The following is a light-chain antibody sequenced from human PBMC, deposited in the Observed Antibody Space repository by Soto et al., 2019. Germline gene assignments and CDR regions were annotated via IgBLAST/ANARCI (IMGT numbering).Light chain of an antibody. Sequence: QLVLTQPTSASSTPGQTVTISCSGSTSNIGTFYVYWYQHLPGTAPKHLVYLGDHRALGVSDRFSGARSGTSASLAINGLLSDDEGDYYCAAWDDNLNADVLGNGTKLTVI. CDR1: TSNIGTFY. J-gene: IGLJ1*01. CDR2: LGD. V-gene: IGLV1-47*02. CDR3: AAWDDNLNADV.